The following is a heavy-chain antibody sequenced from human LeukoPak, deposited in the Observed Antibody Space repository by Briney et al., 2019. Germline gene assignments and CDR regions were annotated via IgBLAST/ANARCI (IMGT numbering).Heavy chain of an antibody. D-gene: IGHD3-22*01. CDR2: ISNDGTNK. CDR3: AKDVRYKYESSGYHQLRH. Sequence: WRSLRLSCTASGFTFSNYGMHWVRQAPGKGLEWVAVISNDGTNKYYADSVKGRFTISRDNSKDTLYLQMNSLRAEDTAVYYCAKDVRYKYESSGYHQLRHWGQGTLVTVSS. CDR1: GFTFSNYG. V-gene: IGHV3-30*18. J-gene: IGHJ1*01.